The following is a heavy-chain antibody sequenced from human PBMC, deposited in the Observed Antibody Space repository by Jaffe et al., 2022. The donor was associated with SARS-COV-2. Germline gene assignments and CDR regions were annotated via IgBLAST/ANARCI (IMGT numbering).Heavy chain of an antibody. CDR2: IYWDDDK. V-gene: IGHV2-5*02. D-gene: IGHD3-22*01. CDR1: GFSLSTDGVG. Sequence: QITLKESGPSLVKPTQTLTLTCTFSGFSLSTDGVGVGWIRQPPGEALEWLALIYWDDDKRYRESLQNRLTITKDTSKNQVVLSMTNVDPVDTATYYCARSVRLSMKVPGTFDIWGQGTMVNVSS. CDR3: ARSVRLSMKVPGTFDI. J-gene: IGHJ3*02.